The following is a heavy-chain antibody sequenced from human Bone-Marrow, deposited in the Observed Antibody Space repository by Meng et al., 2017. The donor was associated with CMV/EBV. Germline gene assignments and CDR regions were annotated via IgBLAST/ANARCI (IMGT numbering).Heavy chain of an antibody. J-gene: IGHJ4*02. Sequence: GESLKISCAASGFTVSSNYMSWVRQAPGKGLEWVSVIYSGGSTYYADSVKGRFTISRDNAKNSLYLQMNSLRAEDTAVYYCARAEAVAGTWRYWGQGTLVTVSS. CDR1: GFTVSSNY. CDR3: ARAEAVAGTWRY. D-gene: IGHD6-19*01. CDR2: IYSGGST. V-gene: IGHV3-53*01.